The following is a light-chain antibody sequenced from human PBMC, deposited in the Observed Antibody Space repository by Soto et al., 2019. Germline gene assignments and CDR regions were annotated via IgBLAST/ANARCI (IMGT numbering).Light chain of an antibody. V-gene: IGLV2-23*01. CDR1: SSDVGSYNL. Sequence: QSVLTQPASVSGSPGQSITISCTGTSSDVGSYNLVSWYQQHPGKPPKLMIYEGSKRPSGVSNRFSGSKSGNTASLTISGLQAEDEADYYCCSYAGSNSWVFGGGTQLTVL. J-gene: IGLJ7*01. CDR3: CSYAGSNSWV. CDR2: EGS.